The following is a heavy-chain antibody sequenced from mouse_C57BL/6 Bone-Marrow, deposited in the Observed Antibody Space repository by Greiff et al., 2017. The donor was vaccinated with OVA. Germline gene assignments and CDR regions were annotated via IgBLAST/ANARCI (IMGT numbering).Heavy chain of an antibody. D-gene: IGHD2-3*01. CDR1: GYAFSSSW. CDR3: ASGDDGYPFAY. V-gene: IGHV1-82*01. Sequence: VQLQQSGPELVKPGASVKISCKASGYAFSSSWMNWVKQRPGKGLEWIGRIYPGDGDTNYNGKFKGKATLTADKSSSTAYMQLSSLTSEDSAVYFCASGDDGYPFAYWGQGTLVTVSA. CDR2: IYPGDGDT. J-gene: IGHJ3*01.